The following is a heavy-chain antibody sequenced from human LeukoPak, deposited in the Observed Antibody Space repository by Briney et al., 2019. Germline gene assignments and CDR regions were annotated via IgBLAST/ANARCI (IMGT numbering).Heavy chain of an antibody. CDR3: ARDEAIAAAGFDY. J-gene: IGHJ4*02. CDR2: IIPIFGTA. Sequence: GSSVKVSCKASGGTFSSYAISWVRQAPGPGLEWMGGIIPIFGTANYAQKSQGRVTITADEATSTPDMELSSRRSEDTAVYYWARDEAIAAAGFDYWAQGTLVTVSS. D-gene: IGHD6-13*01. V-gene: IGHV1-69*01. CDR1: GGTFSSYA.